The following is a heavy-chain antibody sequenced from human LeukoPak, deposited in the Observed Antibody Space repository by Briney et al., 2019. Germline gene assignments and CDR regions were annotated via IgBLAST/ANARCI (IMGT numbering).Heavy chain of an antibody. J-gene: IGHJ4*02. V-gene: IGHV3-7*03. CDR3: VRDGVPERWLHLGY. Sequence: PGGSLRLSCAASGFTFSSYSMNWVRQAPGKGLEWVANIKQDGSEKYYVDSVKGRFTISRDNGKNSLYLQMNSLRAEDTAVYYCVRDGVPERWLHLGYWGQGTLVTVSS. D-gene: IGHD5-24*01. CDR1: GFTFSSYS. CDR2: IKQDGSEK.